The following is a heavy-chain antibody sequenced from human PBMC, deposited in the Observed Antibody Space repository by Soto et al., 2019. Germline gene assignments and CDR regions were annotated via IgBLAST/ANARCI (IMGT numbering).Heavy chain of an antibody. J-gene: IGHJ4*02. CDR3: ARYNAASGTYYFDY. Sequence: QVELQESGPGLVKPSGTLSLTCAVSGGSVSSTYWWSWVRQPPGKGLEWIGEIYHSGSANYNPSRTSPVTISVDNSKNPFSLNLNSVTAADTAVYYCARYNAASGTYYFDYWGQGTLVTVSS. CDR1: GGSVSSTYW. D-gene: IGHD6-13*01. V-gene: IGHV4-4*02. CDR2: IYHSGSA.